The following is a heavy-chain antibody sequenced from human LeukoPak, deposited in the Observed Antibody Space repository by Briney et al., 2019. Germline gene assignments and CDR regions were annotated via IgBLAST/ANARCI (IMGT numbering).Heavy chain of an antibody. Sequence: SETLSLTCAVYGGSFSGYYWSWIRQPPGKGLEWIGEINHSGRTNYNPSLKSRVTISVDTSKNQFSLKLSSVTAADTAVYYCARGRIHSYGYPYYYYYMDVWGKGTTVTVSS. V-gene: IGHV4-34*01. CDR3: ARGRIHSYGYPYYYYYMDV. D-gene: IGHD5-18*01. CDR2: INHSGRT. J-gene: IGHJ6*03. CDR1: GGSFSGYY.